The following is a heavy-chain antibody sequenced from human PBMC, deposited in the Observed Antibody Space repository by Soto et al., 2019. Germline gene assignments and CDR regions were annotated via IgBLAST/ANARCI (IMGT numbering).Heavy chain of an antibody. D-gene: IGHD6-13*01. V-gene: IGHV4-38-2*01. CDR1: GYSISSGYY. CDR3: VRVAGSASWYETDS. J-gene: IGHJ4*02. CDR2: TYYGASS. Sequence: SETLSLTCAVSGYSISSGYYWGWIRQPPGKGLEWLGTTYYGASSYYNPSLRSRITILLDASTNQLSLKLSSVTAADTAVYFCVRVAGSASWYETDSWGQGILGAVSS.